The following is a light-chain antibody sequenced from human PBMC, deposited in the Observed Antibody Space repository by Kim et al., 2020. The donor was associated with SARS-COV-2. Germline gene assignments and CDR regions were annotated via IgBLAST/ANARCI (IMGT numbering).Light chain of an antibody. J-gene: IGKJ1*01. V-gene: IGKV1-39*01. Sequence: ASIGDRVTITCRASQNINSLLNWYQKKSGTAPKLLIYGASSLQYGVPSRFSGSGSGTDFTLTISGLKLDDFATYYCQQSYNSPRTFGQGTKVDIK. CDR1: QNINSL. CDR3: QQSYNSPRT. CDR2: GAS.